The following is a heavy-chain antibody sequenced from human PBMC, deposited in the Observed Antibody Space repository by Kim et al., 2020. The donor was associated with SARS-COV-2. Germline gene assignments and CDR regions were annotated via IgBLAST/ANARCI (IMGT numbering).Heavy chain of an antibody. D-gene: IGHD3-9*01. CDR3: ARVSSILTGGTLH. J-gene: IGHJ4*02. Sequence: YADSVKGRFTISRDNAKNSLYLQMNSLRAEDTAVYYCARVSSILTGGTLHWGQGTLVTVSS. V-gene: IGHV3-11*06.